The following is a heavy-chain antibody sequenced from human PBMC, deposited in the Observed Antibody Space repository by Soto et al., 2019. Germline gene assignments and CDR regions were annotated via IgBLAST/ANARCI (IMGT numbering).Heavy chain of an antibody. J-gene: IGHJ6*02. CDR3: ARQSSSNYYCGLDV. Sequence: SETLSLTCAVYGGYFSGYYWSWIRQPPGKGLEWIGEINHSGSTNYNPSLKSRITINPDTSKNQLSLQLNSVTPEDTAVYYCARQSSSNYYCGLDVWVQGTTVTVSS. CDR1: GGYFSGYY. CDR2: INHSGST. D-gene: IGHD6-6*01. V-gene: IGHV4-34*01.